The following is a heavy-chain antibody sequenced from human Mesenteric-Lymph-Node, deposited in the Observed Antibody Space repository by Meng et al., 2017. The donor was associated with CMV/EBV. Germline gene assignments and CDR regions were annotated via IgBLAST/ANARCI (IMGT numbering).Heavy chain of an antibody. CDR1: GGSISSSWHY. V-gene: IGHV4-39*02. J-gene: IGHJ5*02. Sequence: QLQLQESGPRLVKPSEPLSLKCTVSGGSISSSWHYWGWIRQPPGKGLEWIGSIFYSGSAHYNPALESRVTISIDKSKNEFFLNLGSVTAADTAMYFCARDTLTYSYGPEWIDPWGQGTLVTVSS. CDR2: IFYSGSA. D-gene: IGHD3-10*01. CDR3: ARDTLTYSYGPEWIDP.